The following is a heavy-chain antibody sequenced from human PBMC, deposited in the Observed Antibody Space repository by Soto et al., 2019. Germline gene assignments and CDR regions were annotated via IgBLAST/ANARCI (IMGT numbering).Heavy chain of an antibody. J-gene: IGHJ4*02. D-gene: IGHD2-21*01. Sequence: SETLSLTCTVSGGSISSYSWHWIRQPPGKGLEWIGYIYYSGNTRYHPSLNSRATLSVDASKNQLSLKLSSVTAADTAVYFCARAAYCGGECYYYFDYWGQGARVTVSS. V-gene: IGHV4-59*01. CDR3: ARAAYCGGECYYYFDY. CDR2: IYYSGNT. CDR1: GGSISSYS.